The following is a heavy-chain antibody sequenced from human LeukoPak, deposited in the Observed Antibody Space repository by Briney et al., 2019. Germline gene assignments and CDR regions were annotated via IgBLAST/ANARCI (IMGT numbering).Heavy chain of an antibody. V-gene: IGHV1-2*02. Sequence: ASVTVSCKASGYTFTGYFIHWLRQAPGQGLEWMGWINPNSGGTNYAQKFQGRVTMTRDTSISTANMELSSLRSDDTAIYYCARADSSNWYWFDPWGQGTLVTVSS. D-gene: IGHD4-11*01. J-gene: IGHJ5*02. CDR2: INPNSGGT. CDR1: GYTFTGYF. CDR3: ARADSSNWYWFDP.